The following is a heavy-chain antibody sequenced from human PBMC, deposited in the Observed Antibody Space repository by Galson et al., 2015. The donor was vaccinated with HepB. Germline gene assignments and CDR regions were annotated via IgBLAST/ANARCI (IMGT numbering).Heavy chain of an antibody. CDR2: ISASSIRT. D-gene: IGHD4-17*01. V-gene: IGHV3-23*01. CDR3: AKDVTYFDYGDSYFDY. Sequence: SLRLACAASGFTFNTYAMRWVRQAPGKGLEWVSAISASSIRTYYADSVRGRLTISRDNSKKTRFMQMDIVGAEDTAVNYFAKDVTYFDYGDSYFDYWGQGTLVIVST. J-gene: IGHJ4*02. CDR1: GFTFNTYA.